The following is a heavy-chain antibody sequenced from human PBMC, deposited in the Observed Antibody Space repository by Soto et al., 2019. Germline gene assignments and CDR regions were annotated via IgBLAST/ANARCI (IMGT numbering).Heavy chain of an antibody. D-gene: IGHD3-3*01. V-gene: IGHV3-23*01. Sequence: EVQLLESGGGLVQPGGSLRLSCAASGFTFSSYAMSWVRQAPGKGLEWVSAISGSGGSTYYADSVKGRFTISRDNSKNTLYLKMNSLRAEDTAVYYGAKDRAYYDFWSGYYLFDYWGQGTLVTVSS. CDR3: AKDRAYYDFWSGYYLFDY. CDR2: ISGSGGST. CDR1: GFTFSSYA. J-gene: IGHJ4*02.